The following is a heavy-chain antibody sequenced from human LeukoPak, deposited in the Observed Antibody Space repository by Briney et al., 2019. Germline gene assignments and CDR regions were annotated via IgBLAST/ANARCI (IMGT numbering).Heavy chain of an antibody. CDR2: ISYDGSNK. V-gene: IGHV3-30-3*01. J-gene: IGHJ4*02. CDR3: ARRWAVAAVDY. CDR1: GFTFSSYA. Sequence: GGSLRLSCAASGFTFSSYAMHWVRQAPGKGLEWVAVISYDGSNKYYADSVKGRFTISRDNAKNTLYLQMNSLRAEDTAVYYCARRWAVAAVDYWGQGTLVTVSS. D-gene: IGHD6-19*01.